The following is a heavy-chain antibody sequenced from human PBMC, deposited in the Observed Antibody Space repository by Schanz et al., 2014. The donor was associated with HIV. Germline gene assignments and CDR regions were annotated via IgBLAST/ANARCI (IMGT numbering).Heavy chain of an antibody. CDR3: ARETRSCGGDCYPLDY. D-gene: IGHD2-21*02. CDR2: ISSSSSYM. CDR1: GFTFSSFS. Sequence: EVQLEESGGGLVKPGGSLRLSCAASGFTFSSFSMNWVRQAPGKGLEWVSSISSSSSYMYYADSVKGRFTISRDNAKNSLYLQMNSLRPEDTAVYYCARETRSCGGDCYPLDYWGQGTLVTVSS. V-gene: IGHV3-21*01. J-gene: IGHJ4*02.